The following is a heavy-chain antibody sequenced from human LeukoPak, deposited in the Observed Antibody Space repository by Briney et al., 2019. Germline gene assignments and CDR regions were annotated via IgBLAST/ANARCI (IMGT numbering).Heavy chain of an antibody. D-gene: IGHD6-19*01. CDR3: ERHPSSSGLYYLLY. Sequence: NPSETLSLTCTVSGGSISSYNWSWIRQPPGKGLEGIGYINYSGSTKYNPSLKSRVTISVDTSKNQFSLKVSSVTAADTASYYCERHPSSSGLYYLLYWGQGTLVTVSS. CDR2: INYSGST. CDR1: GGSISSYN. V-gene: IGHV4-59*08. J-gene: IGHJ4*02.